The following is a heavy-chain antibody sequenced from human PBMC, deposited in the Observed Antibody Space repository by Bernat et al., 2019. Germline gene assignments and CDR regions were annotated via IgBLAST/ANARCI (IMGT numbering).Heavy chain of an antibody. J-gene: IGHJ4*02. D-gene: IGHD2-21*01. CDR2: IYYSGST. CDR1: GGSISSSSYY. V-gene: IGHV4-39*01. Sequence: QLQLQESGPGLVKPSETLSLTCTVSGGSISSSSYYWGWIRQPPWKGLEWIGSIYYSGSTYYNPSLKSRVTISVDTSKNQFSLKLSSVTAADTAVYYCARHRAGVRYYFDYWGQGTLVTVSS. CDR3: ARHRAGVRYYFDY.